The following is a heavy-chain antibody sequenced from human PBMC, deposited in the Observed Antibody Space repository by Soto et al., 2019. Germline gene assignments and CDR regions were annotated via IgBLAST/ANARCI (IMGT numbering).Heavy chain of an antibody. J-gene: IGHJ5*02. CDR3: ARGSLGRAVAGTRPQYNWFDP. CDR2: INHSGST. CDR1: GGSISSSSYY. Sequence: TSETLSLTCTVSGGSISSSSYYWGWIRQPPGKGLEWIGEINHSGSTNYNPSLKSRVTISVDTPKNQFSLKLSSVTAADTAVYYCARGSLGRAVAGTRPQYNWFDPWGQGTLVTVSS. D-gene: IGHD6-19*01. V-gene: IGHV4-39*07.